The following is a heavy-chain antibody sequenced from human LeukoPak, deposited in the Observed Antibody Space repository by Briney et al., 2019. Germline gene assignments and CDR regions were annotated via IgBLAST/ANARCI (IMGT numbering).Heavy chain of an antibody. CDR2: ISGSGGST. Sequence: GSLRLSCAASGFTFSSYAMSWVRQAPGKGLEWVSAISGSGGSTYYADSVRGRFTISRDNSKNTAYLEMNSLRGEDTAIYYCSKKSPTDAIVGNYFGNWGQGTLVTVSS. J-gene: IGHJ4*02. CDR3: SKKSPTDAIVGNYFGN. V-gene: IGHV3-23*01. D-gene: IGHD2-21*01. CDR1: GFTFSSYA.